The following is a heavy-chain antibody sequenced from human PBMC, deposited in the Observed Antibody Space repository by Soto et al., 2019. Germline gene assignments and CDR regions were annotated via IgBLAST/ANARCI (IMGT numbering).Heavy chain of an antibody. CDR1: GDTLSSCS. J-gene: IGHJ3*02. Sequence: SVKVSCKASGDTLSSCSVSWVRQAPGQGLEWMGGIIPIFGTGNYAQKFQGRVTIKADESTSTAYMELSSLRSEDTAVYYCARDRYYDSSGYPGAFDIWGQGTMVSVSS. V-gene: IGHV1-69*13. CDR3: ARDRYYDSSGYPGAFDI. D-gene: IGHD3-22*01. CDR2: IIPIFGTG.